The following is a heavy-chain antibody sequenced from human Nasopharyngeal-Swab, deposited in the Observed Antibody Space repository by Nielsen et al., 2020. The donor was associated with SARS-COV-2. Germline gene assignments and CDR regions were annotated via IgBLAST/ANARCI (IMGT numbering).Heavy chain of an antibody. Sequence: SVNVSCKASGGTFSSYAISWLRQAPGQGLEWMGGIIPIFGTANYAQKFQGRVTITADESTSTAYMELSSLRSEDTAVYYCARVCGSHWNYCYWGQGTLVTVSS. D-gene: IGHD1-7*01. CDR1: GGTFSSYA. CDR2: IIPIFGTA. CDR3: ARVCGSHWNYCY. J-gene: IGHJ4*02. V-gene: IGHV1-69*13.